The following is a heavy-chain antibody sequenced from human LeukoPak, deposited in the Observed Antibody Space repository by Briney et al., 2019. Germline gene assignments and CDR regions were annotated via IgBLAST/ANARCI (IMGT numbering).Heavy chain of an antibody. Sequence: PGESLSLSCAASGFTFSSYYMSWVRQAPGKGLEWVSAISGSGDNTYYADSVKGRFTISRDNFKNTLFLQMNSLRTEDTALYYCARGGPSVRYFDWLSSARRNDYWGQGTLVTVSS. CDR2: ISGSGDNT. CDR1: GFTFSSYY. CDR3: ARGGPSVRYFDWLSSARRNDY. V-gene: IGHV3-23*01. J-gene: IGHJ4*02. D-gene: IGHD3-9*01.